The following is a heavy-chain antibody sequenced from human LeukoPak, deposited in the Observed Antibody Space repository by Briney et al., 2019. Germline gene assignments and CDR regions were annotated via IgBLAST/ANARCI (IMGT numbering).Heavy chain of an antibody. CDR2: IFNSGTT. D-gene: IGHD6-13*01. J-gene: IGHJ6*03. V-gene: IGHV4-39*07. CDR3: AREFSSIGNYYYYMDV. Sequence: SETLSLTCSVSGFSLTSTNYYWAWLRQPPGRGLEWVGTIFNSGTTYCNTSLKSRLTISLDTSQNQFSLKLASVTAADTAIYYCAREFSSIGNYYYYMDVWGQGTTVTVSS. CDR1: GFSLTSTNYY.